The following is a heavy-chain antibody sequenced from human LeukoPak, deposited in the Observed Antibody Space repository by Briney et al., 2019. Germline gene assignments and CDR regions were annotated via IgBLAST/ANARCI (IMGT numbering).Heavy chain of an antibody. V-gene: IGHV4-39*01. CDR1: GGSISSSSYY. CDR2: IYYSGST. Sequence: SETLSLTCTVSGGSISSSSYYWGWIRQPPGKGLEWIGSIYYSGSTYYNPSLKSRVTMSVDTSKNQFSLKLSSVTAADTAVYYCARHGLQVDAFDIWGQGTMVTVSS. CDR3: ARHGLQVDAFDI. D-gene: IGHD4-11*01. J-gene: IGHJ3*02.